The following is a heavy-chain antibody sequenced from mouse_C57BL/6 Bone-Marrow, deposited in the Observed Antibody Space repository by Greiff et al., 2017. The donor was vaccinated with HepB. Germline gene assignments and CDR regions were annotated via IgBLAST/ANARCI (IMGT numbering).Heavy chain of an antibody. Sequence: EVLLVESGGGLVKPGGSLKLSCAASGFTFSSYAMSWVRQTPEKRLEWVATISDGGSYTYYPDNVKGRCTISRDNAKNNLYLQLSHLKSEDTAMYYCARDRRYAWFAYGGQGTLVTVSA. CDR1: GFTFSSYA. J-gene: IGHJ3*01. V-gene: IGHV5-4*01. CDR2: ISDGGSYT. CDR3: ARDRRYAWFAY. D-gene: IGHD2-12*01.